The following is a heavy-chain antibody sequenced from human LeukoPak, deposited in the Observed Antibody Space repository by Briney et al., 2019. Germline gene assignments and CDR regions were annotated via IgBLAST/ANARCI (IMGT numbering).Heavy chain of an antibody. V-gene: IGHV4-59*01. D-gene: IGHD4-23*01. J-gene: IGHJ5*01. CDR2: IYYSGTT. CDR1: GGSLRNFY. Sequence: SETLSLTCTVSGGSLRNFYWSWIRQPPGKGLEWIGYIYYSGTTKYNPSLKSRVTISVETSKNQFSLKVNSVTAADTAAYYCARNHGGWFDSWGQGTLVTVSS. CDR3: ARNHGGWFDS.